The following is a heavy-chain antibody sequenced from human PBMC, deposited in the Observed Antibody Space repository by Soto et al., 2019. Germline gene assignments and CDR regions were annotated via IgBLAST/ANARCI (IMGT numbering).Heavy chain of an antibody. CDR3: VRAGRSGTYFGMDV. CDR2: MTPSGSIV. V-gene: IGHV3-48*03. Sequence: GGSLRLSCVASGFTFSSYEMNWVRQAPGKGLEWVSYMTPSGSIVYYADSVRGRFTISRDNAKNSLYLQMNSLRAEDTSVYYCVRAGRSGTYFGMDVWGQGTTVTVSS. CDR1: GFTFSSYE. J-gene: IGHJ6*02. D-gene: IGHD3-3*01.